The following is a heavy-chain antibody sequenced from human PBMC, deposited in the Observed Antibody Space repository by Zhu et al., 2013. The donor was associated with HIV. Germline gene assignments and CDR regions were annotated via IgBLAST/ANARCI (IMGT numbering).Heavy chain of an antibody. Sequence: QVQLVQSGAEVKKPGSSVKVSCKVSGGTFNSYAISWVRQAPGQGLEWMGEIIPIFGTANYAQKFQGRVTITADESTSTAYMELNSLRSEDTAVYYCARPEGYDGSNLFDYWGQGTLVSVSA. CDR3: ARPEGYDGSNLFDY. V-gene: IGHV1-69*01. CDR2: IIPIFGTA. D-gene: IGHD3-16*01. J-gene: IGHJ4*01. CDR1: GGTFNSYA.